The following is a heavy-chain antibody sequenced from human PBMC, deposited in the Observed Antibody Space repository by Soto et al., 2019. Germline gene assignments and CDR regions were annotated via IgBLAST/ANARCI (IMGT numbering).Heavy chain of an antibody. Sequence: QVQLVESGGGVVQPGKSLRLSCAGSGFTFSSYGMDWVRQAPGKGLEWVAVISYDGSNKYYADSVKGQFTISRDNSKNTLYLQMSSLRADDTAVYYCAKDRMGAGVRGYFDYWGQGTLVTVSS. CDR1: GFTFSSYG. CDR2: ISYDGSNK. D-gene: IGHD3-10*01. J-gene: IGHJ4*02. V-gene: IGHV3-30*18. CDR3: AKDRMGAGVRGYFDY.